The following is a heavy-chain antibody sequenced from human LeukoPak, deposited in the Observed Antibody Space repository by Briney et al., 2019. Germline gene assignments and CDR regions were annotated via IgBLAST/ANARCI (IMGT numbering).Heavy chain of an antibody. CDR2: ISYDGRSK. D-gene: IGHD5-24*01. V-gene: IGHV3-30*18. J-gene: IGHJ4*02. CDR3: AKDQGQFDPHYFDY. Sequence: GGSLRLSCAASGFTFSSYGMHWVRQAPGKGLDWVAVISYDGRSKYYADSVKGRFTISRDNSKNTLYLQMNSLRAEDTAVYYCAKDQGQFDPHYFDYWGQGTLVTVSS. CDR1: GFTFSSYG.